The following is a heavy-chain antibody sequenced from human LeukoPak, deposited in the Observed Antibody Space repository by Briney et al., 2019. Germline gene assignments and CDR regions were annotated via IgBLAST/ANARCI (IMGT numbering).Heavy chain of an antibody. D-gene: IGHD3-22*01. J-gene: IGHJ4*02. CDR3: ARSPGATYYYDSSGYYYRSVGKELDY. CDR2: ISSSSSYI. Sequence: PGGSLRLSCAASGFTFSSYSMNWVRQAPGKGLEWVSSISSSSSYIYYADSVKGRFTISRDNAKNSLYLQMNSLRAEDTAVYYCARSPGATYYYDSSGYYYRSVGKELDYWGQGTLVTVSS. V-gene: IGHV3-21*01. CDR1: GFTFSSYS.